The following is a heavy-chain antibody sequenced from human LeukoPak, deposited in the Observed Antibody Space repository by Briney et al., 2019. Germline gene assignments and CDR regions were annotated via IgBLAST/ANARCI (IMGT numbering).Heavy chain of an antibody. V-gene: IGHV3-30*04. J-gene: IGHJ4*02. CDR3: AREGGYSGYYFDY. D-gene: IGHD5-12*01. CDR1: GFTFSSYA. CDR2: ISYDGSNK. Sequence: GRSLRLSCAASGFTFSSYAMHWVRQAPGKGLEWVAVISYDGSNKYYADSVKGRFTISRDNSKNTLYLQMNSLRAEDTAVYYCAREGGYSGYYFDYWGQGTLVTVSS.